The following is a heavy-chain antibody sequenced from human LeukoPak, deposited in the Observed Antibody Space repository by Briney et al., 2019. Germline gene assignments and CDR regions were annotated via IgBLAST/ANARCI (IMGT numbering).Heavy chain of an antibody. V-gene: IGHV4-59*08. CDR3: ARLVAGTADYNFDY. CDR2: IYYSEST. J-gene: IGHJ4*02. CDR1: GGSISSYY. Sequence: PSETLSLTCTVSGGSISSYYWSWIRQPPGKGLEWLWYIYYSESTNYNPSLKSRVTKSVHTPKNQCSLRLRSVTAADTAVYYCARLVAGTADYNFDYWGQGTLVTVSS. D-gene: IGHD6-19*01.